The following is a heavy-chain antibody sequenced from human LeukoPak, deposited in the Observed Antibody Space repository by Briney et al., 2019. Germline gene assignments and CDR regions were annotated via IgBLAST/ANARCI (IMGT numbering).Heavy chain of an antibody. CDR1: GFIFRTYG. CDR3: RDPFDY. Sequence: GGSLRLSCAASGFIFRTYGMHWVRQAPGKGLEWVAYIQYDGSNKQYADSVKGRFSISRDNSKNILYLQMNSLRAEDTAVYYCRDPFDYWGQGTLVTVSS. CDR2: IQYDGSNK. V-gene: IGHV3-30*02. J-gene: IGHJ4*02.